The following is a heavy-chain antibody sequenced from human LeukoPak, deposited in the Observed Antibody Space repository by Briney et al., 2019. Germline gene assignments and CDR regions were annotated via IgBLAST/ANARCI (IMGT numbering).Heavy chain of an antibody. Sequence: SETLSLTCAVYGGSFSGYYWSWIRQPPGKGLEWIGEINHSGSTNYNPSLKSRVTISVDTSKNQFSLKLSSVTAADTAVYYCARFPHFDAFDIWGQGTMVTVSS. CDR1: GGSFSGYY. V-gene: IGHV4-34*01. J-gene: IGHJ3*02. CDR3: ARFPHFDAFDI. CDR2: INHSGST. D-gene: IGHD3-3*02.